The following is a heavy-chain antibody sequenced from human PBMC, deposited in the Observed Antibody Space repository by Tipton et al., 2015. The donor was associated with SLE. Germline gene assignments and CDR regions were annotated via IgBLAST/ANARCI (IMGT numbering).Heavy chain of an antibody. CDR1: GGSISSSSYY. Sequence: TLSLTCTVSGGSISSSSYYWGWIRPPPGKGLEWIGSIYYSGSTYYNPSLKSRVTISVDTSKNQFSLKLSSVTAADTAVYYCARHRASSGWLKKGAFDIWGQGTMVTVSS. V-gene: IGHV4-39*07. CDR3: ARHRASSGWLKKGAFDI. CDR2: IYYSGST. J-gene: IGHJ3*02. D-gene: IGHD6-19*01.